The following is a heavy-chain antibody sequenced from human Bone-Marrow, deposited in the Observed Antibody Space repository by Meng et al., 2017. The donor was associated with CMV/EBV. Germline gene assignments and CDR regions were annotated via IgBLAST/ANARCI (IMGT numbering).Heavy chain of an antibody. CDR1: GFTFSSYS. Sequence: GESLKISCAASGFTFSSYSMNWVRQAPGKGLEWVSSISSSSYIYYADSVKGRFTISRDNAKNSLYLQMNSLRAEDTAVYYCARGVYYYDSSGYYYEAPLDYWGQGTLVTVSS. J-gene: IGHJ4*02. CDR2: ISSSSYI. V-gene: IGHV3-21*01. D-gene: IGHD3-22*01. CDR3: ARGVYYYDSSGYYYEAPLDY.